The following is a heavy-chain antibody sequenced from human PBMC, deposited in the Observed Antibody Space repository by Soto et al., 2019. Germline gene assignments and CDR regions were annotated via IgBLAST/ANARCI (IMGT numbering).Heavy chain of an antibody. V-gene: IGHV4-39*01. CDR3: ARRVYSGSGRDYFDR. J-gene: IGHJ4*02. Sequence: QLQLQESGPGLVKPSETLSLICSVSGGPISSSGHFWAWIRQPPGRGLEWLATIYYTGTTYYNPSRKSRLTISMDTSKDQFSLDLTSMTAADTALYFCARRVYSGSGRDYFDRWGQGSLVTVSS. D-gene: IGHD1-26*01. CDR2: IYYTGTT. CDR1: GGPISSSGHF.